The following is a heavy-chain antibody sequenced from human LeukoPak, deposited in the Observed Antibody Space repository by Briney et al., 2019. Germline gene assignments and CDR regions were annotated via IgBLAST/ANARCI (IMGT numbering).Heavy chain of an antibody. Sequence: GGSLRLSCSASGFTFSTYGMNWVRQAPGKGLEWVAVIWYDGSHANYTDAVKGRFTISRDNSKNTLYLQMNSPRAEDTAVYYCARDRGYSSRWNFGKDYYMDVWGKGTTVTVSS. D-gene: IGHD6-13*01. CDR3: ARDRGYSSRWNFGKDYYMDV. V-gene: IGHV3-33*01. J-gene: IGHJ6*03. CDR1: GFTFSTYG. CDR2: IWYDGSHA.